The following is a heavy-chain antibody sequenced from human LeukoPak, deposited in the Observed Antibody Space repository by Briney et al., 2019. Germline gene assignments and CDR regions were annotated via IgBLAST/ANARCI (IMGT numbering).Heavy chain of an antibody. V-gene: IGHV1-46*01. CDR1: GYTFTGHY. CDR3: ARQGFGETFFDY. Sequence: ASVKVSCKASGYTFTGHYMHWVRQAPGQGLQWMGRTNPSGGGTYYAQNFQDRVIITRDTSTSTVYMELSSLRSEDTAVYYCARQGFGETFFDYWGQGTLVTVSS. CDR2: TNPSGGGT. J-gene: IGHJ4*02. D-gene: IGHD3-10*01.